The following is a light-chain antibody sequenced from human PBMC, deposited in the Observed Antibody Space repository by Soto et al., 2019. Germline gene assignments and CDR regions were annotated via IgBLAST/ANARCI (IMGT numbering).Light chain of an antibody. CDR1: QDISNY. CDR2: DAS. V-gene: IGKV1-33*01. Sequence: DIQMTQSPPSLSASVGDRVTITCQASQDISNYLNWYQHKPGKAPKILIYDASNLETGVPSRFSGRRSGTDFTFTINNLQPEDIATYYCQQYENLPYTFGQGTKVDIK. J-gene: IGKJ2*01. CDR3: QQYENLPYT.